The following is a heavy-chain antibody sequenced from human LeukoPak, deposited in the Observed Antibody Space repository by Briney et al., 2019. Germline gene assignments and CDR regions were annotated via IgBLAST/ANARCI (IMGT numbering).Heavy chain of an antibody. Sequence: GGSLRLSCVASGFTFSSYGMHWVRQAPGKGLEWVALISYDGSNKYYADSVKGRFTISRDNSKNTLYLQMNSLRAEDTAMYYCAKPPEVGATVGYFDYWGQGTLVTVSS. CDR1: GFTFSSYG. CDR2: ISYDGSNK. CDR3: AKPPEVGATVGYFDY. V-gene: IGHV3-30*18. D-gene: IGHD1-26*01. J-gene: IGHJ4*02.